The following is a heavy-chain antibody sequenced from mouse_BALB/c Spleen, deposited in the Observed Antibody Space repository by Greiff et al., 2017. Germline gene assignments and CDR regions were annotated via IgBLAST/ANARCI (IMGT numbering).Heavy chain of an antibody. CDR2: ISSGSSTI. CDR1: GFTFSSFG. V-gene: IGHV5-17*02. Sequence: EVMLVESGGGLVQPGGSRKLSCAASGFTFSSFGMHWVRQAPEKGLEWVAYISSGSSTIYYADTVKGRFTISSDNPKNTLFLQMTSLRSEDTAMYYCARFGIEYAMDYWGQGTSVTVSS. CDR3: ARFGIEYAMDY. D-gene: IGHD3-1*01. J-gene: IGHJ4*01.